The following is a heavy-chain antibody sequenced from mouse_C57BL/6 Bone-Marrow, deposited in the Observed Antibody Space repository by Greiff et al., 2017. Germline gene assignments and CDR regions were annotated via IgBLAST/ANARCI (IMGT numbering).Heavy chain of an antibody. D-gene: IGHD1-1*01. J-gene: IGHJ2*01. CDR2: ISSGGSYT. CDR3: ASTHYGSSYDY. CDR1: GFTFSSYG. V-gene: IGHV5-6*01. Sequence: EVKLVESGGDLVKPGGSLKLSCAASGFTFSSYGMSWVRQTPDKRLEWVATISSGGSYTYYPDSVKGRFTISRDNAKNTLYLQMSSLKSEDTAMYYWASTHYGSSYDYWGQGTTLTVSS.